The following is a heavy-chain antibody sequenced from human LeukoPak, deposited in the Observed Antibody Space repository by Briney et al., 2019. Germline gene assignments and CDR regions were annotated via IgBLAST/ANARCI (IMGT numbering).Heavy chain of an antibody. CDR2: IRYDGSNK. J-gene: IGHJ4*02. V-gene: IGHV3-30*02. D-gene: IGHD3-22*01. CDR3: AKDKKVVIPYYFDY. CDR1: GFTFSSYG. Sequence: GGSLRLSCAASGFTFSSYGMHWVCQAPGKGLEWVAFIRYDGSNKYYADSVKGRFTISRDNSKNTLYLQMNSLRAEDTAVYYCAKDKKVVIPYYFDYWGQGTLVTVSS.